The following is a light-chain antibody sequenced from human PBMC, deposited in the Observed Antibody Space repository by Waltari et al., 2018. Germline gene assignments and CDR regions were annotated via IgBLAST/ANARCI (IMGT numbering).Light chain of an antibody. V-gene: IGKV1-8*01. CDR3: QQYYSSPAT. CDR1: QSISSY. J-gene: IGKJ1*01. Sequence: AIRITQSPSSLSASTGDRVTITCRALQSISSYLAWYQQKPGKAPKVLIYAASTLQSGVPSRFSGSGSGTDFTLTISCLQSEDFAIYYCQQYYSSPATFGQGTKVEIK. CDR2: AAS.